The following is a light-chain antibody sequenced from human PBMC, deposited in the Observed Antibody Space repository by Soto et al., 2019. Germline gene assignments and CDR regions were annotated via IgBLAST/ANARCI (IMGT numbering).Light chain of an antibody. CDR1: QGGCSNY. J-gene: IGKJ4*01. CDR3: QQHSGSALT. Sequence: EIVLTKSPGTLSLSPGEGATPSCRASQGGCSNYFAWYQQKPGQAPMLLIYGTSRRATGITDRFRGSGSGTDFTLTISRLEPEDFAMYLCQQHSGSALTFGGGSRVEIK. V-gene: IGKV3-20*01. CDR2: GTS.